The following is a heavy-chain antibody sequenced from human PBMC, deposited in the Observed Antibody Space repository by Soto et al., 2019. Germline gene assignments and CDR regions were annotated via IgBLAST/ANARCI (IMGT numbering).Heavy chain of an antibody. CDR1: GYTFTGYY. Sequence: ASVKVSCKASGYTFTGYYIHWVRQAPGQGLEWMGWINPKSGSTNYAQKLQGWVTMTRDTSITTAYMELSRLRSDDTAVYYCARSEYYYGSRMDVWGQGTTVTVS. J-gene: IGHJ6*02. V-gene: IGHV1-2*04. CDR3: ARSEYYYGSRMDV. CDR2: INPKSGST. D-gene: IGHD3-10*01.